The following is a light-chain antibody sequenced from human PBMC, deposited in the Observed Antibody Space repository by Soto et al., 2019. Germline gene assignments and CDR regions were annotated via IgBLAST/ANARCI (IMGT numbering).Light chain of an antibody. V-gene: IGKV1-5*03. CDR2: KAS. CDR1: ESLSNL. J-gene: IGKJ1*01. CDR3: QQYKKFPWT. Sequence: DIQMAQSPSTLSASVGDRVTITCRASESLSNLSAWYQQKPGRAPDLLIYKASNLQSGVPSRFSGSASGTQFTLTINKLQPDDFAIYYCQQYKKFPWTFGRGTKVEI.